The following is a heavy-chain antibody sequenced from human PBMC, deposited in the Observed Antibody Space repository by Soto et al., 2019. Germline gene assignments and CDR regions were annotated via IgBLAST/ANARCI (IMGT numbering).Heavy chain of an antibody. CDR2: INPSGGST. J-gene: IGHJ5*01. D-gene: IGHD5-18*01. V-gene: IGHV1-46*03. CDR3: ARDIKGYSYGYDS. CDR1: GYTFTSYY. Sequence: QVQLVQSGAEVKKPGASVKVSCKASGYTFTSYYMDWVRQAPGQGLEWIGRINPSGGSTSYAQKFQGRVTMPRDTSTSTVYMELSSLRSDDTAVYYCARDIKGYSYGYDSWGQGTLVTVSS.